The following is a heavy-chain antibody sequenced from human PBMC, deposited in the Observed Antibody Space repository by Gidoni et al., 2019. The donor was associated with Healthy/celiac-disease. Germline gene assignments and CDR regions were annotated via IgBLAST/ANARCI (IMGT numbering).Heavy chain of an antibody. CDR1: GGSFSGYY. D-gene: IGHD1-26*01. Sequence: QVQLQQWGAGLLKPSETLSLTCAVYGGSFSGYYWSWIRQPPGKGLEWIGENNHSGSTHYHPSLKSRVHISVDPFKNQFSLKLSLLNRPDPAVDYWASRRRVGASHYWGQGTLVTVSS. CDR2: NNHSGST. J-gene: IGHJ4*02. V-gene: IGHV4-34*01. CDR3: ASRRRVGASHY.